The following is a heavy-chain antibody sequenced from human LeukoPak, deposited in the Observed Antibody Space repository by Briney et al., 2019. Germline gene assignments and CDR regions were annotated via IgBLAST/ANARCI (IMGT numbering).Heavy chain of an antibody. CDR3: ASDDDYGDYVYYLDV. Sequence: GPSVKVSCKASGGTFSSYAINWVRQAPGQGLEWMGGIIPIFGTANYAQKFQGRVTITADESTSTAYMELSSLRSEDTAVYYCASDDDYGDYVYYLDVWGKGTPVTVFS. CDR2: IIPIFGTA. J-gene: IGHJ6*03. V-gene: IGHV1-69*01. D-gene: IGHD4-17*01. CDR1: GGTFSSYA.